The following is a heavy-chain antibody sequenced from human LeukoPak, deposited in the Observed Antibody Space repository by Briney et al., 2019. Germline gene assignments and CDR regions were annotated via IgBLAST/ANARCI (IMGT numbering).Heavy chain of an antibody. J-gene: IGHJ3*02. Sequence: VASVKVSCKASGYTFTSYGISWVRQAPGQGLDWMGWISAYNGNKVYAQELQGRVTMTTDTSTSTAYMELRSLRSDDTAVYYCARDRWSSSSSEGALDIWGQGTMVTVSS. CDR3: ARDRWSSSSSEGALDI. V-gene: IGHV1-18*01. CDR1: GYTFTSYG. CDR2: ISAYNGNK. D-gene: IGHD6-6*01.